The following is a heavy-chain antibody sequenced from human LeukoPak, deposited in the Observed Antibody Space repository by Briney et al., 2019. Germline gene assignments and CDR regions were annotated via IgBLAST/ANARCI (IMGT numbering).Heavy chain of an antibody. CDR3: ARYGSGTSYITNYFDY. J-gene: IGHJ4*02. CDR2: ISSDSRTI. D-gene: IGHD3-10*01. CDR1: GFTFSSYS. Sequence: GSLRLCCAASGFTFSSYSMNWVRQAPGKGLEWVSYISSDSRTIYYADSVKGRFTISRDNAKNSLYLQMKSLRDEDTAVYYCARYGSGTSYITNYFDYWGQGTLVTVSS. V-gene: IGHV3-48*02.